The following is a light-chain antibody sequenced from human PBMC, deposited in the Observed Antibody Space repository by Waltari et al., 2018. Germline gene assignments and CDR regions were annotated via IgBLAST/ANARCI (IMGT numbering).Light chain of an antibody. J-gene: IGLJ1*01. V-gene: IGLV3-19*01. CDR2: GKN. CDR3: NSRDSSGNLYV. Sequence: SSELTQDPAVSVALGQTVRITCQGDSLRSYYASWYQRKPGQAPVRVIYGKNNRPSGIPDRFSGSSSGDTASLTITGAQAEDEADYYCNSRDSSGNLYVFGTGTKVTVL. CDR1: SLRSYY.